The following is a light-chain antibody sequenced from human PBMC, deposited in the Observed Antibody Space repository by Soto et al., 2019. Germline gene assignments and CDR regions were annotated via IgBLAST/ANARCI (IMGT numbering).Light chain of an antibody. CDR3: QQSYSTLRT. Sequence: DIRMTQSPSSLSASVGDRVTITCRASQSISSYLNWYQQKPGKALKLLIYAASSLQSGVPSRFSGSGSGTDFTLTISSLQPEDFATYYCQQSYSTLRTFGQGTKVDIK. V-gene: IGKV1-39*01. CDR2: AAS. J-gene: IGKJ1*01. CDR1: QSISSY.